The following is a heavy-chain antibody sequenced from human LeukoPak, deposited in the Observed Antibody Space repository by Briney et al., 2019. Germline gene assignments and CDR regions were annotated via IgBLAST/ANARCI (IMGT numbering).Heavy chain of an antibody. Sequence: ASVKVSCKASGYTFTSYGISWVRQAPGQGLEWMGWISAYNGNTNYAQKLQGRVTITRDTSASTAYMELSSLRSEDTAVYYCARVLYDFWSGQYYYGMDVWGQGTTVTVSS. J-gene: IGHJ6*02. D-gene: IGHD3-3*01. CDR3: ARVLYDFWSGQYYYGMDV. CDR1: GYTFTSYG. V-gene: IGHV1-18*01. CDR2: ISAYNGNT.